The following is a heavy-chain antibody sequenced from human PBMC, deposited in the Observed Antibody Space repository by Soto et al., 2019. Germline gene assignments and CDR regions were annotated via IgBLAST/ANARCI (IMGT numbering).Heavy chain of an antibody. CDR2: ISYDGSNK. V-gene: IGHV3-30-3*01. J-gene: IGHJ6*02. CDR1: GFTFSSYA. CDR3: ASDRGVCGADCYYYYYYGMDV. Sequence: QVQLVESGGGVVQPGRSLRLSCAASGFTFSSYAMHWVRQAPGKGLEWVAGISYDGSNKYYADSVKGRFTISRDNSKNTVYLQMNALRAEETAEYYCASDRGVCGADCYYYYYYGMDVWGQGTTVTVSS. D-gene: IGHD2-21*02.